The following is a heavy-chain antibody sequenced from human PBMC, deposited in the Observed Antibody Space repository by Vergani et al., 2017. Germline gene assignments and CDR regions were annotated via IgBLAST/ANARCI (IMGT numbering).Heavy chain of an antibody. D-gene: IGHD3-10*01. V-gene: IGHV3-23*01. CDR3: AKVAIYGSGSPYFDY. Sequence: EVQLLESGGGLVQPGGSLRLSCAASGFTFSSYAMSWVRQAPGKGLEWVSAISGSVGSTYYADSVKGRFTISRDNSKNTLYLQMNSLRAEDSAVYYCAKVAIYGSGSPYFDYWGQGTLVTVSS. CDR1: GFTFSSYA. CDR2: ISGSVGST. J-gene: IGHJ4*02.